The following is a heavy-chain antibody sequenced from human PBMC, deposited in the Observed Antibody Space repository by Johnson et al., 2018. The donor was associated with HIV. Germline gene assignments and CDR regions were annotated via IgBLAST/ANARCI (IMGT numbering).Heavy chain of an antibody. V-gene: IGHV3-30-3*02. CDR1: GFTFSSYA. CDR3: AKDSQWELPDAFDI. CDR2: ISYDGSNK. Sequence: QVQLVESGGGVVQPGMSLRLSCAASGFTFSSYAMHWVRQAPGKGLEWVAVISYDGSNKYSADSVKGRFSISRDDSKSTLYLQMSSLRGEDTAVYYCAKDSQWELPDAFDIWGQGTMVTV. J-gene: IGHJ3*02. D-gene: IGHD1-26*01.